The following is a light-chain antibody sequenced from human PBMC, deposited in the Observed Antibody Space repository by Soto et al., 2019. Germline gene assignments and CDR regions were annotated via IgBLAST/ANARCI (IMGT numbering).Light chain of an antibody. V-gene: IGLV2-14*01. CDR3: RSYTSSSTSV. J-gene: IGLJ3*02. CDR2: EVT. Sequence: QSVLTQPASVSGSPGQSITISCTGTSSDVGVYNYVSWYQQHPGKAPKLMIFEVTSRPSGVSNRFSGSKSGNTASLTISGLQAEDEADYYCRSYTSSSTSVFGGGTKLTVL. CDR1: SSDVGVYNY.